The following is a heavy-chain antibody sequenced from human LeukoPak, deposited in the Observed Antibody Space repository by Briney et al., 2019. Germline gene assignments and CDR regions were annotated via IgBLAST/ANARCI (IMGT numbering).Heavy chain of an antibody. V-gene: IGHV4-31*03. CDR3: ATPYCGTISCLDVFDI. CDR2: MYYSGST. J-gene: IGHJ3*02. CDR1: GVSISSDKYY. Sequence: SETLSLTCTVSGVSISSDKYYWSWIRQRPGKVLEWIGYMYYSGSTSYNPSLKSRVSISLGTPKNQFSLKLTSVTAADTAVYYCATPYCGTISCLDVFDIWGQGTMVTVSS. D-gene: IGHD2-21*01.